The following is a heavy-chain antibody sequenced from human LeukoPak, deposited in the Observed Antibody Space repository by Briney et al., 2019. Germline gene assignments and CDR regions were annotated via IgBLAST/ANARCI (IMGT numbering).Heavy chain of an antibody. CDR3: ARDISGGSSHAPWFDP. D-gene: IGHD3-10*01. J-gene: IGHJ5*02. V-gene: IGHV3-30*04. Sequence: GRSLRLSCAASGFTFSSYAMHWVRQAPGKGLEWVAVISYDGSNKYYADSVKGRFTISRDNSKNTLYLQMNSLRAEDTAVYYCARDISGGSSHAPWFDPWGQGTLVTVSS. CDR1: GFTFSSYA. CDR2: ISYDGSNK.